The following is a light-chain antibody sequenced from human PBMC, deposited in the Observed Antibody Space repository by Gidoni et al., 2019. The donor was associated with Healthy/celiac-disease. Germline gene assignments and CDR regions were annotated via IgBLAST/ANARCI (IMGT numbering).Light chain of an antibody. V-gene: IGLV3-25*03. CDR2: KDI. J-gene: IGLJ2*01. CDR1: ALPKQY. CDR3: QSADSSGTFVV. Sequence: SYELTQPPSVSVSPEQTARITCSGDALPKQYAYWYQQKPGQAPVLVIYKDIERPSGIPERFSGSNSGTTVTFTISGVQAEDEADYYCQSADSSGTFVVFGGGTKLTVL.